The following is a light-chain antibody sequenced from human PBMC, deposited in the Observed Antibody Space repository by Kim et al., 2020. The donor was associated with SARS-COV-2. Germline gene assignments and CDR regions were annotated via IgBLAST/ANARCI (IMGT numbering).Light chain of an antibody. CDR1: QGISSW. CDR3: QQANSFLYT. Sequence: SVSVGDRVTSACRASQGISSWLAWYQQKPGKAPKLLIYAASSLQSGIPSRFSGSGSGTDFTLTFCSLQPEDFAAYYGQQANSFLYTFGQGTKLEIK. J-gene: IGKJ2*01. CDR2: AAS. V-gene: IGKV1-12*01.